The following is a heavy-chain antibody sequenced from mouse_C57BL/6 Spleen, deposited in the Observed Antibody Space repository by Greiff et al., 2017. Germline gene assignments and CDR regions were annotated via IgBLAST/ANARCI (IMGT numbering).Heavy chain of an antibody. V-gene: IGHV1-26*01. Sequence: VQLKQSGPELVKPGASVKISCKASGYTFTDYYMNWVKQSPGKSLEWIGDIYPNSGGTCYNQKFKGKATLTGDKSSSTAYMELRSLTSEDAAVYYWSLGYYGRRSVDYWGQGTTLTVSS. CDR3: SLGYYGRRSVDY. CDR2: IYPNSGGT. J-gene: IGHJ2*01. D-gene: IGHD1-1*01. CDR1: GYTFTDYY.